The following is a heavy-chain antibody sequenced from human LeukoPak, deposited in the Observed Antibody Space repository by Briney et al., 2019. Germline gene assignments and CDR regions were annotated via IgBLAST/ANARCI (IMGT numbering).Heavy chain of an antibody. CDR2: IIPILGIA. D-gene: IGHD6-13*01. J-gene: IGHJ6*02. Sequence: SVKVSCKASGGTFSSYAISWVRPAPGQGLEWMGRIIPILGIANYAQKFQGRVTITADKSTSTAYMELSSLRSEDTAVYYCARDRPLMAAAGLRDYYGMDVWGQGTTVTVSS. V-gene: IGHV1-69*04. CDR3: ARDRPLMAAAGLRDYYGMDV. CDR1: GGTFSSYA.